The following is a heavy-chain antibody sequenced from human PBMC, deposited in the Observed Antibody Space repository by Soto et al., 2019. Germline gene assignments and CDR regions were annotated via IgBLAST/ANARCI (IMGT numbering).Heavy chain of an antibody. CDR2: INSDGSST. CDR1: GFTFSSYW. Sequence: EVQLVESGGALVQPGGSLRLSCAASGFTFSSYWMHWVRQAPGKGLVWVSRINSDGSSTSYADPVKGRFTISRDNAKKTLYLQMNSLRAEDTAVYYCARGREVGSGSYCPSWYFDLWGRGTLVTVSS. J-gene: IGHJ2*01. CDR3: ARGREVGSGSYCPSWYFDL. D-gene: IGHD3-10*01. V-gene: IGHV3-74*01.